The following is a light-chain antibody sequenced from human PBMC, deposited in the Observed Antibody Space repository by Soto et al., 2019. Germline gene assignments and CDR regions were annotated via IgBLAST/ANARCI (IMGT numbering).Light chain of an antibody. V-gene: IGKV3-11*01. J-gene: IGKJ3*01. CDR1: QSVSSC. CDR2: DAS. Sequence: EIVLTQSQATLSLSPGERATLSCRASQSVSSCLAWYQQKPGQAPRLLIYDASNRPTGIPATLSGSGCGTDVTPNISSLWTEDCAVYYCQQPSNWPGTFGPGTKVDMK. CDR3: QQPSNWPGT.